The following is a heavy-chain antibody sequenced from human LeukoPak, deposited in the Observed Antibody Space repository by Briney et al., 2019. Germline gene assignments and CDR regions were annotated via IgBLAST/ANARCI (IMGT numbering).Heavy chain of an antibody. Sequence: GGSLRLSCAASGFTFSSYSMNWVRQAPGKGLEWVSSISSSSSYIYYADSVKGRFTISRDSAKNSLYLQMNSLRAEDTAVYYCARAIAAAGAFDYWGQGTLVTVSS. CDR1: GFTFSSYS. D-gene: IGHD6-13*01. CDR2: ISSSSSYI. J-gene: IGHJ4*02. V-gene: IGHV3-21*01. CDR3: ARAIAAAGAFDY.